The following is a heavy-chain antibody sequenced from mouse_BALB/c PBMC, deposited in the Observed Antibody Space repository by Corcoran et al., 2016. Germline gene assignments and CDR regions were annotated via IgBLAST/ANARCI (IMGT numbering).Heavy chain of an antibody. J-gene: IGHJ3*01. V-gene: IGHV1S29*02. CDR2: IYPYNGGT. Sequence: EVQLQQSGPELVKPGASVKISCKASGYTFTDYNMHWVKQSHGKSLEWIGYIYPYNGGTGYNQKFKSKATLTVDNSSSTAYMELRSLTSEDSAVYYCARTDRYSWFAYWGQGTLVTVSA. D-gene: IGHD2-14*01. CDR3: ARTDRYSWFAY. CDR1: GYTFTDYN.